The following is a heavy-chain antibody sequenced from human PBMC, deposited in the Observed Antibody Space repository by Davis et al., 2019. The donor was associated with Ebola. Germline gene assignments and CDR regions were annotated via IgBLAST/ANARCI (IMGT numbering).Heavy chain of an antibody. Sequence: PGGSLRLSCAASEFTFSTYGMHWVRQAPGKGLEWVAVISYDGSDKYYADSVKGRFTISRDNSKNTLYLQMNSLRAEDTAVYYCAKCITTKQYYYYMDVWGKGTTVTVS. CDR2: ISYDGSDK. V-gene: IGHV3-30*18. CDR1: EFTFSTYG. J-gene: IGHJ6*03. D-gene: IGHD1-20*01. CDR3: AKCITTKQYYYYMDV.